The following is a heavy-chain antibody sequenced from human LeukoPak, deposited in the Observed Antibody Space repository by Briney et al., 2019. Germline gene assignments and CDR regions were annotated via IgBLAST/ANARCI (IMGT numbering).Heavy chain of an antibody. V-gene: IGHV4-61*02. CDR1: GASISSGSYY. J-gene: IGHJ2*01. Sequence: PSETLSLTCTVSGASISSGSYYWSWTRQPAGKGLEWISRLYTSRSTKYNPSLQSRVTMSGDTSKNQFFLRLSPVTAADTAVYYCARLRQELAFGLPSWYFDFWGRGTLVTVSS. CDR3: ARLRQELAFGLPSWYFDF. D-gene: IGHD6-13*01. CDR2: LYTSRST.